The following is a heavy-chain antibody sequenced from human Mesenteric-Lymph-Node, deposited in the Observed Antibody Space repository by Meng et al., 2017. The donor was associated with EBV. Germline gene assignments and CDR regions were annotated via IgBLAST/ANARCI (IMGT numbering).Heavy chain of an antibody. CDR1: GFSLSTYGVN. J-gene: IGHJ4*02. V-gene: IGHV2-5*02. D-gene: IGHD1-26*01. CDR2: IYWDDDD. Sequence: QITLKESGPTLVKATQTLTLTCTFSGFSLSTYGVNVGWIRQPPGKALEWLALIYWDDDDRYSPSLRSRLTITKDTSKNQVVLTMTNMDPVDTATYYCAHSVAYSEPFDYWGQGTLVTVSS. CDR3: AHSVAYSEPFDY.